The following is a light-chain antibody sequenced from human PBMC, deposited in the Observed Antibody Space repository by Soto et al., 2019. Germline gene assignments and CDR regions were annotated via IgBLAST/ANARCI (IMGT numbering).Light chain of an antibody. CDR3: SSYTTATTRV. CDR1: SSDVGAYNY. J-gene: IGLJ3*02. V-gene: IGLV2-14*01. Sequence: QSVLTQPASVSGSPGQSITISCTGTSSDVGAYNYVSWYQQHPGKAPKLMIFDVSNRPSGVSNRFSGSKSGNTASLTIPGLQAEDEADYYCSSYTTATTRVFGGGTKVTVL. CDR2: DVS.